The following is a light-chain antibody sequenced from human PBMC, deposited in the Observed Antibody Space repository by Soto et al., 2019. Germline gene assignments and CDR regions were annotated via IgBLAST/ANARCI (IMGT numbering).Light chain of an antibody. CDR1: QSVGTS. Sequence: VLTHSPVTLSLSPGKSATLSCRASQSVGTSLAWYQQKPGKAPKRLIYAASSLQSGVPSRFSGSGSGTEFTLTISSLEPEDVVVYYCQQRSNWPITFGQGTRLEIK. V-gene: IGKV3-11*01. J-gene: IGKJ5*01. CDR2: AAS. CDR3: QQRSNWPIT.